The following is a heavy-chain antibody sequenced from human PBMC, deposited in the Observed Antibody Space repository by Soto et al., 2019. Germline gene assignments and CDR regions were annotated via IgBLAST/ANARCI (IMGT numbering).Heavy chain of an antibody. V-gene: IGHV3-23*01. CDR2: IISTGIST. CDR1: GFSFSTFA. CDR3: AKGNYGDYGGFDP. Sequence: QPGGSLRLSCAASGFSFSTFAMTWVRQAPGKGLEWVSTIISTGISTYYADSVKGRFTISRANSKNTLYLQMNSLRAEDSAVYYCAKGNYGDYGGFDPWGQGTLVTVSS. J-gene: IGHJ5*02. D-gene: IGHD4-17*01.